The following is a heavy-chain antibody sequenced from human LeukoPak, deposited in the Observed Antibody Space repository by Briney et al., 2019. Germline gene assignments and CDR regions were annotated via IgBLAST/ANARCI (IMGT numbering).Heavy chain of an antibody. CDR3: ASGYCSGGSCYWVDY. CDR2: IYTSGST. J-gene: IGHJ4*02. Sequence: SETLSLTCTVSGGSISSYYWSWIRQPAGKGLEWIGRIYTSGSTNYNPSLKSRVTISVDTSKNQFSLKLSSVTAADTAVYYCASGYCSGGSCYWVDYWGQGTLVTVSS. V-gene: IGHV4-4*07. D-gene: IGHD2-15*01. CDR1: GGSISSYY.